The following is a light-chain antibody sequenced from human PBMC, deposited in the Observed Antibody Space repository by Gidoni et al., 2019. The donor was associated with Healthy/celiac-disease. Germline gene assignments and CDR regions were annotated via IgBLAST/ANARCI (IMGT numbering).Light chain of an antibody. Sequence: DIQRTQSPSSLSASVGDRVTITCPASQSISSYLNWYQQKPGKATKLLIYAASSVQSGVPSRFSGSGSATDFPLTISSLQPEDFATYYCQHSYSTLWTFGQGTKVEIK. CDR3: QHSYSTLWT. V-gene: IGKV1-39*01. J-gene: IGKJ1*01. CDR2: AAS. CDR1: QSISSY.